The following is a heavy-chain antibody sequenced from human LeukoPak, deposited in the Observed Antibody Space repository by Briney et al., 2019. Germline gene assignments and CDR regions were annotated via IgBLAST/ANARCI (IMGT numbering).Heavy chain of an antibody. CDR2: IKQDGSEK. J-gene: IGHJ6*02. CDR1: GFRFDSKW. CDR3: ASVAGPYYYPYYGMDV. Sequence: PGGSLRLSCAASGFRFDSKWMSWVRQAPGKGLESVANIKQDGSEKYYVDSVKGRFTISRDSAKNSVHLQMNSLRVEDTAVYYCASVAGPYYYPYYGMDVWGQGTAVTVSS. V-gene: IGHV3-7*03. D-gene: IGHD6-19*01.